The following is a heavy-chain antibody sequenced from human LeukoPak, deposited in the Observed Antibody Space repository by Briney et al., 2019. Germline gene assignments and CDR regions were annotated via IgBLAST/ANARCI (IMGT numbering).Heavy chain of an antibody. Sequence: SQTLSLTCTVSGGSISSGSYYWSWIRQPAGKGLEWIGRIYTSGRTNYNTSLKSRVTMSVDTSKNQFSLKLTSVTAADTAVYYCARGGGYCSSTSCLNWFDPWGQGTLVTVSS. CDR3: ARGGGYCSSTSCLNWFDP. CDR1: GGSISSGSYY. CDR2: IYTSGRT. V-gene: IGHV4-61*02. J-gene: IGHJ5*02. D-gene: IGHD2-2*01.